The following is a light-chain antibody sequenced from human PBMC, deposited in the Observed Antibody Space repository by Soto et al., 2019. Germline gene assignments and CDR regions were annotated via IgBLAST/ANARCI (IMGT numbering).Light chain of an antibody. V-gene: IGLV2-14*01. CDR3: SSYTSSSTLYV. Sequence: QSVLTQPASVSGSPGQSITISCTVTSSDVGTYDYVSWYQQHPGKAPKLIIYEVTNRPSGVSNRFAGSKSANTAYLTISGLQAEDEADYYCSSYTSSSTLYVFGTGTKVTVL. CDR2: EVT. J-gene: IGLJ1*01. CDR1: SSDVGTYDY.